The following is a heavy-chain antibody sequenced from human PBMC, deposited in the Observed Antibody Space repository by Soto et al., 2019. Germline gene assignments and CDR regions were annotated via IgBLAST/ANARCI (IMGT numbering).Heavy chain of an antibody. Sequence: ASVKVSCKASGYTFTSYGISWRRQAPGQGLEWMGWISAYNGNTNYAQKLQGRVTMTTDTSTSTAYMELRSLRSDDTAVYYCARPRWNDFAFDIWGQGTMVTVSS. CDR3: ARPRWNDFAFDI. V-gene: IGHV1-18*01. CDR2: ISAYNGNT. CDR1: GYTFTSYG. D-gene: IGHD1-1*01. J-gene: IGHJ3*02.